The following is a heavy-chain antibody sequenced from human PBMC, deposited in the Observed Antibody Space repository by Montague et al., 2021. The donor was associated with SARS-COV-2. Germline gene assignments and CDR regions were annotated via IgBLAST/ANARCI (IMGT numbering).Heavy chain of an antibody. V-gene: IGHV3-33*01. CDR1: GFTFSNYG. CDR3: AREEAYGDLSGAFDI. Sequence: SLRLACAASGFTFSNYGMHWVRQAPGKGLEWVGLIWYDGSKKYYADSVKGRFTISRDNSKNTLYLQMSSLRAEDTAVYYCAREEAYGDLSGAFDIWGHGTKVTVSS. CDR2: IWYDGSKK. J-gene: IGHJ3*02. D-gene: IGHD4-17*01.